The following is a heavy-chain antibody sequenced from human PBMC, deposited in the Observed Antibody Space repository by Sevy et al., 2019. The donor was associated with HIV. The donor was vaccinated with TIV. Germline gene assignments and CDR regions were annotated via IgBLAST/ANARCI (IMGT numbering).Heavy chain of an antibody. V-gene: IGHV3-21*01. J-gene: IGHJ4*02. CDR2: ISSGNSYI. CDR1: GFTFSRYS. D-gene: IGHD6-19*01. CDR3: ARGAGAVVAGNYFDY. Sequence: GGFLRLSCGASGFTFSRYSMNWVRQAPGKGLEWLSSISSGNSYIYYADSVKGRFTISRDNAKNSLYLHMNSLRAEDTAVYYCARGAGAVVAGNYFDYWGQGILVTVSS.